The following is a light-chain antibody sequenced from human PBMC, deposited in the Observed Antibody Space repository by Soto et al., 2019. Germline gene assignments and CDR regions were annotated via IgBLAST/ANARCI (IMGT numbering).Light chain of an antibody. J-gene: IGKJ5*01. Sequence: IVLTQTPTTLSLSPGGRATLSFRASQRISGYLAWYQQRPGQAPRLLIYDASNRATGIPVRFSGSGSGTDCTLTITNLESEDFAVYYCQQYNNWPAITFGQGTRLEIK. CDR1: QRISGY. V-gene: IGKV3-11*01. CDR3: QQYNNWPAIT. CDR2: DAS.